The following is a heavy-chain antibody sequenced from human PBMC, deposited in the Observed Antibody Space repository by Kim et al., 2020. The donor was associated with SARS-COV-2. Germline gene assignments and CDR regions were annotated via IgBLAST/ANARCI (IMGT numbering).Heavy chain of an antibody. CDR1: DGSISPYY. Sequence: SETLSLTCTVSDGSISPYYWSWIRQPAGKGLEWIGRIYSGGTTNYNPSLKSRVTMSIDTSNNRFSLKLNSVTAADTAVYYCGRGSVSDYWGQGTLVTVSS. V-gene: IGHV4-4*07. CDR3: GRGSVSDY. J-gene: IGHJ4*02. D-gene: IGHD3-3*01. CDR2: IYSGGTT.